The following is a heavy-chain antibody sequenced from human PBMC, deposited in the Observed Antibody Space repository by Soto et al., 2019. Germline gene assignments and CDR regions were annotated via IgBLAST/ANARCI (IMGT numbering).Heavy chain of an antibody. CDR3: AREWGLLPYYVMNV. D-gene: IGHD7-27*01. CDR1: GDSFTSGSYY. V-gene: IGHV4-61*03. CDR2: ISYTGRT. J-gene: IGHJ6*02. Sequence: SETLSLACIVYGDSFTSGSYYWTWLLQPPGKGLEWIGYISYTGRTKYNPSLQSRVTISVDTSKNDFSLNLSSVTAADTAVYFCAREWGLLPYYVMNVWGHGTAVTVSS.